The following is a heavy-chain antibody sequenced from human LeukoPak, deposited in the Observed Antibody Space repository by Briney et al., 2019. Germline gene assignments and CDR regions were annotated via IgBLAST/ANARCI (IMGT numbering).Heavy chain of an antibody. CDR3: AREKAGSYYFDY. D-gene: IGHD1-14*01. CDR1: GFTFSSYA. Sequence: PGGSLRLSCAASGFTFSSYAITWVRQAPGKGLEWVSTISGSGDYTYYAYSVKGRFTISRDNSKNSLYLQMNSLRAEDTAVYYCAREKAGSYYFDYWGQGTLVTVSP. CDR2: ISGSGDYT. J-gene: IGHJ4*02. V-gene: IGHV3-23*01.